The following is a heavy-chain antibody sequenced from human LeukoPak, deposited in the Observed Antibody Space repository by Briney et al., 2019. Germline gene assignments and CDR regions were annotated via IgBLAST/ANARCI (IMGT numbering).Heavy chain of an antibody. CDR2: ISGSGSST. CDR1: GFTFSSYD. D-gene: IGHD2-2*01. V-gene: IGHV3-23*01. Sequence: GGSLRLSCAASGFTFSSYDMSWVRQAPGKGLEWVSGISGSGSSTYYADSVKGRFTISRDNSKSTLYLQMNSLRAEDTAVYYCAKDRHAPGRYCSSTICFPFDPWGQGTLVTVSS. CDR3: AKDRHAPGRYCSSTICFPFDP. J-gene: IGHJ5*02.